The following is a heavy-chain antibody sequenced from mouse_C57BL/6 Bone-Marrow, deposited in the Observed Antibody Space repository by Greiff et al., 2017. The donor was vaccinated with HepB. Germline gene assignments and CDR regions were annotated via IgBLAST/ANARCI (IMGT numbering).Heavy chain of an antibody. V-gene: IGHV1-76*01. CDR3: ARGGLRHAMDY. D-gene: IGHD1-1*01. J-gene: IGHJ4*01. CDR1: GYTFTDYY. CDR2: IYPGSGNT. Sequence: VQVVESGAELVRPGASVKLSCKASGYTFTDYYINWVKQRPGQGLEWIARIYPGSGNTYYNEKFKGKATLTAEKSSSTAYMQLSSLTSEDSAVYFCARGGLRHAMDYWGQGTSVTVSS.